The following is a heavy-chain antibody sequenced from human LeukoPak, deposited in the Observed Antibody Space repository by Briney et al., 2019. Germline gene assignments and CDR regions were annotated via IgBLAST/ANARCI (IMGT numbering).Heavy chain of an antibody. J-gene: IGHJ4*02. Sequence: GGTLRLSCAASGFTVSNNYMSWVRQAPGKGLEWVSVIYSGGSTFYADSVKGRFIISRDNSKNTLYLQMNSLRAEDTAVYYCAKESRVTMIVVVNWGQGTLVTVSS. D-gene: IGHD3-22*01. V-gene: IGHV3-66*01. CDR1: GFTVSNNY. CDR2: IYSGGST. CDR3: AKESRVTMIVVVN.